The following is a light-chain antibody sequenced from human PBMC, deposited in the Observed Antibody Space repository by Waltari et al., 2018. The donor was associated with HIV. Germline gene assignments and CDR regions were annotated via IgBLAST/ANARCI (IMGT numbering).Light chain of an antibody. CDR1: KIVNRNY. CDR2: GTS. J-gene: IGKJ2*01. CDR3: QQFDDWEYT. V-gene: IGKV3-20*01. Sequence: VLTQSPGSLSLSPGDSVSLSCRASKIVNRNYLAWYQQRRGQPPTLLLSGTSVRAPGVPDRFSGSGSGTLFTLTISRLEPEDFTTYLCQQFDDWEYTFGQGTHLELK.